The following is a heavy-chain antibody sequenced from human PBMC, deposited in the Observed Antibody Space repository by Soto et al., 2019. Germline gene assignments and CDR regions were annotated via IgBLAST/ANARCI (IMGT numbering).Heavy chain of an antibody. J-gene: IGHJ5*02. D-gene: IGHD2-8*01. Sequence: PGGSLRLSCAGSGFSFFSYAMSWVRQAPGKGLEWVSTISGSGGHTYYADSVKGRFVVSRDNDKNTVYLHMNSLTGEDTAIYFCAKVEMGWFAHWGQGTQVTVSS. CDR1: GFSFFSYA. V-gene: IGHV3-23*01. CDR2: ISGSGGHT. CDR3: AKVEMGWFAH.